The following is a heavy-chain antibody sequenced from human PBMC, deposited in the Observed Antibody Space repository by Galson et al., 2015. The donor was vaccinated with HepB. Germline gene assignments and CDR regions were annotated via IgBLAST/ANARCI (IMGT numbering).Heavy chain of an antibody. V-gene: IGHV1-69*13. CDR1: GGTFSPHA. CDR3: ARDFWSGFPFDP. D-gene: IGHD3-3*01. CDR2: ITPIFGTA. Sequence: SVKVSCKASGGTFSPHAMSWVRQAPGQGLEWMGGITPIFGTANYAQKFQGRVTITADESTSTVYMELSSLRSEDTAVYYCARDFWSGFPFDPWGQGTLVTVSS. J-gene: IGHJ5*02.